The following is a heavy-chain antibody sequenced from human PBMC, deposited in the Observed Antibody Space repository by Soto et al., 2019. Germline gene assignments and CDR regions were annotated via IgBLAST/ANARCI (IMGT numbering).Heavy chain of an antibody. V-gene: IGHV1-69*06. D-gene: IGHD2-8*01. J-gene: IGHJ6*02. CDR2: IIPIFGTI. Sequence: QVQLVQSGAEVKKPGSAVKVSCKTSGGTFREYAISWVRQAPGQGLEWLGGIIPIFGTINYAQNFQGRVTISADKSTSSAYMESRSLRSGDTAVYYCGRGYCTRTTCDDYYVMDVWGQGTRVTVSS. CDR1: GGTFREYA. CDR3: GRGYCTRTTCDDYYVMDV.